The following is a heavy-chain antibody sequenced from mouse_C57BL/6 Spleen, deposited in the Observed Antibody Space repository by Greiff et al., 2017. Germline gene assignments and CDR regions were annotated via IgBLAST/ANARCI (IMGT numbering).Heavy chain of an antibody. D-gene: IGHD4-1*01. CDR1: GFNIKDYY. Sequence: EVQLQQSGAELVKPGASVKLSCTASGFNIKDYYMHWVKQRTEQGLEWIGRIDPEDGETKYAPQFQGKATITADTSSNTAYLQLSSLTSEDTAVYYCARLDWDEDYAMDYWGQGTSVTVSS. CDR2: IDPEDGET. V-gene: IGHV14-2*01. J-gene: IGHJ4*01. CDR3: ARLDWDEDYAMDY.